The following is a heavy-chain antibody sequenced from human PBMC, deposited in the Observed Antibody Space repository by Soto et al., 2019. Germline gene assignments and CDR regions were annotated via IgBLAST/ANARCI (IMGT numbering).Heavy chain of an antibody. CDR2: IYHSGST. D-gene: IGHD1-26*01. CDR3: VKLASGTYRYIDY. Sequence: PSETLSLTCAVSGDSISSSWWSWVRQPPGKGLEWTGEIYHSGSTNYNPSLKSRVTISVDKSNNQFSLKLSSVTAADTAVYYCVKLASGTYRYIDYWGQGTLVTVSS. V-gene: IGHV4-4*02. J-gene: IGHJ4*02. CDR1: GDSISSSW.